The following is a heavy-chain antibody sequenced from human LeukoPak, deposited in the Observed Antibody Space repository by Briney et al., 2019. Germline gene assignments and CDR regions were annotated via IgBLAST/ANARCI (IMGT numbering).Heavy chain of an antibody. J-gene: IGHJ6*02. CDR2: ISGSGGST. D-gene: IGHD6-19*01. CDR1: GFTFSSYA. V-gene: IGHV3-23*01. Sequence: GGSLRLSCAASGFTFSSYAMSWVRQAPGKGLEWVSAISGSGGSTYYADSVKGRFTISRDNSKNTLYLQMNGLRAEDTAVYYCAKRGQQWLVTYYYGMDVWGQGTTVTVSS. CDR3: AKRGQQWLVTYYYGMDV.